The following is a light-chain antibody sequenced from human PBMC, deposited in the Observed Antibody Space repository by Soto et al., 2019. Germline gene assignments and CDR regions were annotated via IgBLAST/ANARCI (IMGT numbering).Light chain of an antibody. CDR1: SSDVGSYNL. V-gene: IGLV2-23*01. CDR2: EDS. Sequence: QSALTQPASVSGSPGQSITISCTGTSSDVGSYNLVSWYQQHPGKAPKLMIYEDSKRPSGVSSRFSGSKSGNTASLTISGLQAEDEADYYCCSYAGSSTWVFGTGTKVTVL. CDR3: CSYAGSSTWV. J-gene: IGLJ1*01.